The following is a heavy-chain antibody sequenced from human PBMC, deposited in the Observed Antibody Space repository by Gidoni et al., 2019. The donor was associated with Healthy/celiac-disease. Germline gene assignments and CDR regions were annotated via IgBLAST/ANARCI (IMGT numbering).Heavy chain of an antibody. CDR2: IKHRGSH. Sequence: QVQLQQWGAGLLKPSDTLSLTCAFAGGSFSGSAWSWIRQPPGQGLEWIGEIKHRGSHKYNPSRKSRVTISVDTSKNQFSLKLSSVTAADTAVYYCARGRGYCSGGSCPYYYYYMDVWGKGTTVTVSS. D-gene: IGHD2-15*01. CDR3: ARGRGYCSGGSCPYYYYYMDV. CDR1: GGSFSGSA. J-gene: IGHJ6*03. V-gene: IGHV4-34*01.